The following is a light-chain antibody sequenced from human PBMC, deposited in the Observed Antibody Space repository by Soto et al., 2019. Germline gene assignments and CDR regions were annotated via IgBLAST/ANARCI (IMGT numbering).Light chain of an antibody. V-gene: IGKV1-9*01. CDR1: QVISTS. CDR3: QQSYSTPIT. Sequence: DIQLTQSPSFLSPSIGESXXXTXXASQVISTSLAWYQVKPGKAPKXXIYAASTLESGVPSRFSATVSGTEFSLTITSLQPEDFATYYCQQSYSTPITFGQGTRLEIK. J-gene: IGKJ5*01. CDR2: AAS.